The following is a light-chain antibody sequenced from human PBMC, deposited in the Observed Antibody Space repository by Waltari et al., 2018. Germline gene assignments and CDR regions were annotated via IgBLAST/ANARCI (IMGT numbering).Light chain of an antibody. CDR1: QSVSRT. V-gene: IGKV3-20*01. CDR2: GAS. CDR3: QHYVRLPVT. J-gene: IGKJ1*01. Sequence: EIVLTQSPGTLSLSPGERATLSCRASQSVSRTLAWYQQKPGQAPRLLIYGASTRATGIPDRFSGSGSGTDFSLTISRLGPEDFAVYYCQHYVRLPVTFGQGTKVEIK.